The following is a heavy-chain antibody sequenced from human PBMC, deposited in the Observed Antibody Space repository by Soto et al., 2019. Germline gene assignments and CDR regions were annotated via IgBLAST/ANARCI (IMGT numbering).Heavy chain of an antibody. V-gene: IGHV3-23*01. Sequence: EVQLLESGGGLVQPGGSLRLSCAASGFSFVNYAMNWVRQAPGKGLERVSGLSGSGTSTYYADSVKGRFTISRDNSRYTLFRQINSLTADETAVYYCAKATTNGGWFNPFDSWGQGALVTVSS. CDR2: LSGSGTST. CDR1: GFSFVNYA. J-gene: IGHJ4*02. D-gene: IGHD6-19*01. CDR3: AKATTNGGWFNPFDS.